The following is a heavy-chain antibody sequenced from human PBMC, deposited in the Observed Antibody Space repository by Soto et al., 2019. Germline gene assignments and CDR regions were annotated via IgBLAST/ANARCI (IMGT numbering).Heavy chain of an antibody. CDR2: IDPSDSYT. D-gene: IGHD3-10*01. J-gene: IGHJ6*02. CDR3: AREVLWFGELLHGMDV. CDR1: GYSFTSYW. Sequence: PGESLKISWKGSGYSFTSYWLSWVRQMPGKGLEWMGRIDPSDSYTNYSPSFQGHVTISADKSISTAYLQWSSLKASDTAMYYCAREVLWFGELLHGMDVWGQGTTVTVSS. V-gene: IGHV5-10-1*01.